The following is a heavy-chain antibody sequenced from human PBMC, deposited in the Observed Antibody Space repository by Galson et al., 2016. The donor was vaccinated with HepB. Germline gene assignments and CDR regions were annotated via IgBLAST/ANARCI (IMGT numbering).Heavy chain of an antibody. CDR2: ISGSDGRI. J-gene: IGHJ4*02. CDR1: GFTFSSYA. V-gene: IGHV3-23*01. Sequence: SLRLSCAAAGFTFSSYAMSWVRQAPGKGLEWISAISGSDGRIYYADSVKGRFTISSDNSKHTLFLQMNSLRDEDTAVNFCARAAGDYGNDGFPNFDYWGQGTLVTVSS. D-gene: IGHD4-17*01. CDR3: ARAAGDYGNDGFPNFDY.